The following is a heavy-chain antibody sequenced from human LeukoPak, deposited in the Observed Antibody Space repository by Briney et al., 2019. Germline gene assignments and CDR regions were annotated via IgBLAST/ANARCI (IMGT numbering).Heavy chain of an antibody. V-gene: IGHV1-2*02. Sequence: ASVKVSCKASGYTFTGYYMHWVRQAPGQGVEWMGWINPNSGGTNYAQKFQGRVTMTRDTSISTAYMELSRLRSDDTAVYYCAGYCSSTSCYNDYYGMDVWGQGTTVTVSS. CDR1: GYTFTGYY. D-gene: IGHD2-2*02. CDR3: AGYCSSTSCYNDYYGMDV. CDR2: INPNSGGT. J-gene: IGHJ6*02.